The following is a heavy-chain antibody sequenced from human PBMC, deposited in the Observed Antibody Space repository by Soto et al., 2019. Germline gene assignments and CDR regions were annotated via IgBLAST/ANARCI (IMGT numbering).Heavy chain of an antibody. D-gene: IGHD6-13*01. J-gene: IGHJ4*02. V-gene: IGHV3-23*01. CDR3: ARRGPGTYFDY. CDR2: ISGSGDST. Sequence: GGSLRLSCAASGFTFSSYSMNWVRQAPGKGLEWVSVISGSGDSTYYTDSVKGRFTISRDNSKNTLYLQMNSLRAEDTAVYYCARRGPGTYFDYWGQGTLVTVSS. CDR1: GFTFSSYS.